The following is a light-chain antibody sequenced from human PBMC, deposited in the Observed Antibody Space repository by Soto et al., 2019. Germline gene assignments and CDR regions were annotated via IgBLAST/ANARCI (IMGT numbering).Light chain of an antibody. CDR3: QHYNKWPLT. J-gene: IGKJ4*01. Sequence: EVVMTQSPATLSVPPGEKATLSCRASHIVSNNLAWYQQKPGQAPRLLIYFASTRATGIPARFSGSGSGTEFTLTISSLQYEDFAVYYCQHYNKWPLTFGGGTKVETK. CDR1: HIVSNN. CDR2: FAS. V-gene: IGKV3-15*01.